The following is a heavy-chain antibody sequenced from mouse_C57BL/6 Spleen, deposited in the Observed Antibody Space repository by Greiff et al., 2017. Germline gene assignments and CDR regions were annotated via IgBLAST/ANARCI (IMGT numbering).Heavy chain of an antibody. CDR2: ISDGCSYN. V-gene: IGHV5-4*01. D-gene: IGHD1-1*01. CDR1: GFTFSSYA. J-gene: IGHJ3*01. CDR3: ARDDYGSSLAY. Sequence: EVTLVESGGGLVKPGGSLKLSCAASGFTFSSYAMSWVRQTPEKRLEWVATISDGCSYNYYPDNVKCRFTISRDNAKNNLYLQMSHLKSEDTAMYYCARDDYGSSLAYWGQGTLVTVSA.